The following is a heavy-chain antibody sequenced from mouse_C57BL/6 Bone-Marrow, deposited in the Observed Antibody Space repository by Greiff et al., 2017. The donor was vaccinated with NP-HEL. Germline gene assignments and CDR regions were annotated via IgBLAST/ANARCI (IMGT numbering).Heavy chain of an antibody. CDR2: IYPGDGDT. CDR3: ARVYYGNPGDY. J-gene: IGHJ2*01. V-gene: IGHV1-80*01. CDR1: GYAFSSYW. D-gene: IGHD2-1*01. Sequence: VNVVESGAELVKPGASVKISCKASGYAFSSYWMNWVKQRPGKGLEWIGQIYPGDGDTNYNGKFKGKATLTADKSSSTAYMQLSSLTSEDSAVYFCARVYYGNPGDYWGQGTTLTVSS.